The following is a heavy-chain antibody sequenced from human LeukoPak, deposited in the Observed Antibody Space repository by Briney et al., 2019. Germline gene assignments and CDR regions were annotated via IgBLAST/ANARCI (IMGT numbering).Heavy chain of an antibody. Sequence: SETLSLTCAVYGGSFSGYYWSWIRQPPGKGLEWIGEINYSGSTNYNPSLKSRVTISADTSKNQFSLKLSSVTAADTAVYYCARGRNGYSNSWYVNYWGQGTLVTVSS. D-gene: IGHD6-13*01. CDR2: INYSGST. CDR1: GGSFSGYY. CDR3: ARGRNGYSNSWYVNY. V-gene: IGHV4-34*01. J-gene: IGHJ4*02.